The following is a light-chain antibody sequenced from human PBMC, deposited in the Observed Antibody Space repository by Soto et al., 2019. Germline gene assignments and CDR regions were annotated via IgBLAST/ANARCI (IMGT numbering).Light chain of an antibody. Sequence: DIQMTQSPSSLSASVGDRVTITCQASQDISIHLNWYQQKPGKAPKLLIYGASSLAAGVSSGFSGSGSEADFIFTISSLQPEDIATYYCQQSDKLPLTFGGGTKVEI. CDR2: GAS. J-gene: IGKJ4*01. CDR3: QQSDKLPLT. V-gene: IGKV1-33*01. CDR1: QDISIH.